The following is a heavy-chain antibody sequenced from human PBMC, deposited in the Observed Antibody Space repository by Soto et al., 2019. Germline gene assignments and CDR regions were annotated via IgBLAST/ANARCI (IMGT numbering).Heavy chain of an antibody. J-gene: IGHJ4*02. V-gene: IGHV4-61*01. Sequence: QVQLQESGPGLVKPSETLSLTCTVSGGSVSSGSYYWSWIRQPPGKGLEWIGYIYYSGSTNYNPSLKSRVTLSVDTSKNQFSLKRSCVTAADTAVYYCARVPRRWLRHIVVVTATQFDYWGQGTLVTVSS. CDR2: IYYSGST. CDR1: GGSVSSGSYY. CDR3: ARVPRRWLRHIVVVTATQFDY. D-gene: IGHD2-21*02.